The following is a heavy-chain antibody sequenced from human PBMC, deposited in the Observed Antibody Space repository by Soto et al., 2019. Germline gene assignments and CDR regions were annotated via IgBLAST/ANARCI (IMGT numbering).Heavy chain of an antibody. Sequence: GGSLRLSCAASVFTFSSYSMNWVRQAPGKGLEWDSSNSSSSYIYYADSVKGRFTISRDNAKNSLYLQMNSLRAEDTAVYYCARDTFLYDILTGYYPDYYYYGMDVWGQGTTVTVSS. CDR1: VFTFSSYS. CDR2: NSSSSYI. V-gene: IGHV3-21*01. D-gene: IGHD3-9*01. CDR3: ARDTFLYDILTGYYPDYYYYGMDV. J-gene: IGHJ6*02.